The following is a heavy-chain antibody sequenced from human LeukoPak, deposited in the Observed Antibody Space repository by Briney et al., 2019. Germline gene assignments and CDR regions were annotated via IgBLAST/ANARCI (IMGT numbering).Heavy chain of an antibody. Sequence: PSETLSLTCTVSGGSIGSSSWYWGWIRQSPGRGLEWTGMINYSGSTQYNPSLKTRVTISVDTSRNQFSVKLNSMTATDTAMYFCASLPGGLRANWFDPWGKGTLVTVSS. J-gene: IGHJ5*02. CDR3: ASLPGGLRANWFDP. CDR2: INYSGST. V-gene: IGHV4-39*01. CDR1: GGSIGSSSWY. D-gene: IGHD2-8*01.